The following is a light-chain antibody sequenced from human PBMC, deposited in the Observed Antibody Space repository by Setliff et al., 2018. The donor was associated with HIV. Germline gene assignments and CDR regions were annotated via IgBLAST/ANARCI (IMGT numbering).Light chain of an antibody. J-gene: IGLJ1*01. CDR2: YDH. CDR3: QVWDSSSDHYV. V-gene: IGLV3-21*04. Sequence: SYDLTQRPSVSVAPGKTARITCGGDNIGIKSVHWYQQKPGQAPVVVMYYDHDRPSWIPERFSGSNSGNTATLTISRVEVGDEADYYCQVWDSSSDHYVFGSGTKVTVL. CDR1: NIGIKS.